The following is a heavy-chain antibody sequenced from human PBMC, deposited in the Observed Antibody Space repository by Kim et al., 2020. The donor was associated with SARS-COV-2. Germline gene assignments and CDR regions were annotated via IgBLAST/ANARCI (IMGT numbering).Heavy chain of an antibody. CDR2: ISSSSSYI. V-gene: IGHV3-21*01. Sequence: GGSLRLSCAASGFTFSSYSMNWVRQAPGKGLEWVSSISSSSSYIYYADSVKGRFTISRDNAKNSLYLQMNSLRAEDTAVYYCARDPESDYYDRTFDYWGQGTLVTVSS. D-gene: IGHD3-22*01. J-gene: IGHJ4*02. CDR3: ARDPESDYYDRTFDY. CDR1: GFTFSSYS.